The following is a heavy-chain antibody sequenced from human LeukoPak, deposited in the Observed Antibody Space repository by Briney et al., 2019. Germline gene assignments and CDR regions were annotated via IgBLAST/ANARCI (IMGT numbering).Heavy chain of an antibody. Sequence: PGGSLRLSCGASGFTFSNYEMNWVRQAPGKGLEWVSYVTSSGSTKKYADSLKGRFTISRDNAKKSLYLQMNSLRAEDTAVYYCARATYYYDNTVYFLDFWGQGTLVTVSS. J-gene: IGHJ4*02. V-gene: IGHV3-48*03. CDR1: GFTFSNYE. CDR3: ARATYYYDNTVYFLDF. D-gene: IGHD3-22*01. CDR2: VTSSGSTK.